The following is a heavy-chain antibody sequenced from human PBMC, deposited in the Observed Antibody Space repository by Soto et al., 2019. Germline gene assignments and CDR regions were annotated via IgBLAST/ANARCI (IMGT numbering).Heavy chain of an antibody. CDR3: ARDDYDILTGYYRPLDY. Sequence: GGSLRLSCAASGLTFSRYSMNWVRQAPGKGLEWLSYISSSNTTINYADSVKGRFTISRDNAKNSLYLQMHSLRDEDTAVYYCARDDYDILTGYYRPLDYWGQGTLVTVSS. CDR2: ISSSNTTI. V-gene: IGHV3-48*02. J-gene: IGHJ4*02. D-gene: IGHD3-9*01. CDR1: GLTFSRYS.